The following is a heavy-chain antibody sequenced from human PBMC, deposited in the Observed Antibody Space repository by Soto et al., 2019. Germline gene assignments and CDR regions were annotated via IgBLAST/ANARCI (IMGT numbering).Heavy chain of an antibody. CDR2: ISYDGSKK. Sequence: GGSLRLSCAASGFTFSSYGMHWVRQAPGKGLEWVAVISYDGSKKYYADSVKGRFTISRDNSKNTLYLQMNSLKVEDTAVYYCAKDWYNNGEFAYWGQGTLVTVSS. J-gene: IGHJ4*02. CDR1: GFTFSSYG. D-gene: IGHD1-1*01. V-gene: IGHV3-30*18. CDR3: AKDWYNNGEFAY.